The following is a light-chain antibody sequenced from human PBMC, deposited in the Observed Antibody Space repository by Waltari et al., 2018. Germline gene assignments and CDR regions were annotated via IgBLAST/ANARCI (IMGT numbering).Light chain of an antibody. J-gene: IGKJ1*01. CDR2: YAG. CDR3: QHYLRLPVT. CDR1: QCVGTC. Sequence: ARQCVGTCVGCYQQKPGQAPRLLIPYAGISAPGIPDQFTGLGAGTHFIRPISRLESEDFAVYHCQHYLRLPVTFGQGTTVEI. V-gene: IGKV3-11*01.